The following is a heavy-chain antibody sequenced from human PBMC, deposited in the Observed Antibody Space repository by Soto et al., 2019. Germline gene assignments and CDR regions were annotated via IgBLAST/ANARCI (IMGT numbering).Heavy chain of an antibody. J-gene: IGHJ5*02. D-gene: IGHD2-8*01. CDR2: INAGNGNT. CDR3: GRDGHASWFDP. Sequence: ASVKVSCKASGYTFTSYAMHWVRQAPGQRLEWMGWINAGNGNTKYSQKFQGRVTITRDTSASTAYMELSSLRSEDTAVYYCGRDGHASWFDPWGQGTLVTVSS. CDR1: GYTFTSYA. V-gene: IGHV1-3*01.